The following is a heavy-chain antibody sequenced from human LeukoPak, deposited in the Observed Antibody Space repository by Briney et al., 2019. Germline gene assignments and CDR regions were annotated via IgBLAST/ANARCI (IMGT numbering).Heavy chain of an antibody. D-gene: IGHD2-2*01. J-gene: IGHJ5*02. CDR1: GGSISIYY. CDR2: IYNSGST. CDR3: AREPIVVVPAAILNNWFDP. V-gene: IGHV4-59*12. Sequence: SETLSLTCTVSGGSISIYYWSWLRQPPGKGLEWIGYIYNSGSTNYNPSLKSRVTISVDKSKNQFSLKLSSVTAADTAVYYCAREPIVVVPAAILNNWFDPWGQGTLVTVSS.